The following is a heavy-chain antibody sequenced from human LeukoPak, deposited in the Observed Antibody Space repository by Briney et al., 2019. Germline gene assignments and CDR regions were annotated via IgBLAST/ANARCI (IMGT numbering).Heavy chain of an antibody. CDR3: ARDRHCSSTSCFDY. J-gene: IGHJ4*02. V-gene: IGHV4-34*01. CDR2: INHSGST. Sequence: SETLPLTCAVYGGSFSGYYWSWIRQPPGKGLEWIGEINHSGSTNYNPSLKSRVTISVDTSKNQFSLKLSSVTAADTAVYYCARDRHCSSTSCFDYWGQGTLVTVSS. D-gene: IGHD2-2*01. CDR1: GGSFSGYY.